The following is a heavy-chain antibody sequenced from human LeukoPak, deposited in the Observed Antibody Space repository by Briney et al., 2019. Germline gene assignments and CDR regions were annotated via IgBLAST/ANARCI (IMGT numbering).Heavy chain of an antibody. CDR1: GFSLSDAW. D-gene: IGHD2-15*01. CDR3: TQLSRGY. Sequence: GGSLRLSCAASGFSLSDAWMSWVRQAPGKGLECVGRLKPKADGGTTDYAEPVNGRFTVSRDDSKNTMYLQMNSLKVEDTGLYYCTQLSRGYWGQGTQVTVSS. J-gene: IGHJ4*02. V-gene: IGHV3-15*01. CDR2: LKPKADGGTT.